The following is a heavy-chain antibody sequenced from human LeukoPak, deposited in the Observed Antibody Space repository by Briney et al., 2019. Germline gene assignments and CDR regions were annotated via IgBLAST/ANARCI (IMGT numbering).Heavy chain of an antibody. D-gene: IGHD3-9*01. J-gene: IGHJ4*02. CDR3: ARVRYDILTGYQEPGY. Sequence: GASVKVSCKASGYTFTSYGISWVRQAPGQGLEWMGWISAYNGNTNYAQKLQGRVTMTTDTSTSTAYMELRSLRSDDTAVYYCARVRYDILTGYQEPGYWGQGTLVTVSS. CDR1: GYTFTSYG. V-gene: IGHV1-18*01. CDR2: ISAYNGNT.